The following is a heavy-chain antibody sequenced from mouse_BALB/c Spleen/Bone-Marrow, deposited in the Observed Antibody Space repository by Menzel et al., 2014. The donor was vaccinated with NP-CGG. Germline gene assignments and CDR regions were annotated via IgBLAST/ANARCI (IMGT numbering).Heavy chain of an antibody. CDR3: AGGDYGSYGAMDY. V-gene: IGHV3-1*02. D-gene: IGHD2-1*01. CDR2: IHYSGST. Sequence: EVKLMESGPDLVKPSQSLSLTCTVTGYSITSGYSWHWIRQFPGNKLEWMGYIHYSGSTNCDPSLKSRFSITRDTSKNQFFLQLNSVTTEDTATYYCAGGDYGSYGAMDYWGQGTSVTVSS. J-gene: IGHJ4*01. CDR1: GYSITSGYS.